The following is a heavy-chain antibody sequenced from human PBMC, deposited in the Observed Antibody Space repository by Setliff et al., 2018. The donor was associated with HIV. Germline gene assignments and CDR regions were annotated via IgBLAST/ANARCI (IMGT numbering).Heavy chain of an antibody. J-gene: IGHJ3*02. V-gene: IGHV4-59*08. CDR2: VSYSGST. Sequence: SETLSLTCNVSGGSISTYYWSWIRQPPGKGLEWLGYVSYSGSTNFNPSLESRLAMSVDMSKNHFSLKLRPVTAADTAVYYWARHGHFYDSSSSDAFDIWGHGTMVTVSS. D-gene: IGHD3-22*01. CDR1: GGSISTYY. CDR3: ARHGHFYDSSSSDAFDI.